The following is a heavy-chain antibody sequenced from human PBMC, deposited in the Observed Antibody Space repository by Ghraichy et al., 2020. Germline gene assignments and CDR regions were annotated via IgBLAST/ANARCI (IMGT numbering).Heavy chain of an antibody. CDR2: ISSSSSTI. Sequence: GQSLNISCAASGFTFSSYSMNWVRQAPGKGLEWVSYISSSSSTIYYADSVKGRFTISRDNAKNSLYLQMNSLRDEDTAVYYCARERGRFLEWLLSNDAFDIWGQGTMVTVSS. CDR3: ARERGRFLEWLLSNDAFDI. J-gene: IGHJ3*02. V-gene: IGHV3-48*02. CDR1: GFTFSSYS. D-gene: IGHD3-3*01.